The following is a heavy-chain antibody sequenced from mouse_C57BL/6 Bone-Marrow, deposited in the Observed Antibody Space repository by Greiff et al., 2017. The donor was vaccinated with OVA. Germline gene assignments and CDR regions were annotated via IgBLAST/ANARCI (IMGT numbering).Heavy chain of an antibody. CDR2: IDPSDSYT. J-gene: IGHJ2*01. V-gene: IGHV1-69*01. D-gene: IGHD1-1*01. CDR3: ARGGSGNPYYFDY. CDR1: CYTFTSYW. Sequence: QVQLQQPGAELVMPGASVKLSCKASCYTFTSYWMHWVKQRPGQGLEWIGEIDPSDSYTNYNQKFKGKSTLTVDKSSSTAYMQLSSLTSEDSAVYYCARGGSGNPYYFDYWGQGTTLTVSS.